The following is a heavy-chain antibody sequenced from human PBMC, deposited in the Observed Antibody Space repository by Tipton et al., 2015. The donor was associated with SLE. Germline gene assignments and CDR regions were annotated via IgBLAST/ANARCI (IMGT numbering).Heavy chain of an antibody. D-gene: IGHD3-3*01. CDR1: GFIFSNYE. CDR2: ITTGGNTV. J-gene: IGHJ6*03. Sequence: SLRLSCAASGFIFSNYEMSWVRQAPGKGLEWISYITTGGNTVHYADSVKGRFSISKDNSNNTLYLQMNSLRAEDTAVYYCARGTIFGVVVVDHYYMDVWGKGTTVTVS. CDR3: ARGTIFGVVVVDHYYMDV. V-gene: IGHV3-48*03.